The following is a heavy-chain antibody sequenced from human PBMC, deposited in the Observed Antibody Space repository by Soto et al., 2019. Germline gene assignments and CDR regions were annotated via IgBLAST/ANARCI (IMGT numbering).Heavy chain of an antibody. Sequence: QVRLVQSGAEVKKPGSSVKVSCKVSGGPFSDYAVSWVRQAPGQGLEWMGGIIPMFGTANYAQKFQGRVTITADESTTTAYMELSSLRCEDTAVYYCARDLDYYGSGNYYNRIDYWGQGTLVTVSS. D-gene: IGHD3-10*01. CDR3: ARDLDYYGSGNYYNRIDY. V-gene: IGHV1-69*01. J-gene: IGHJ4*02. CDR2: IIPMFGTA. CDR1: GGPFSDYA.